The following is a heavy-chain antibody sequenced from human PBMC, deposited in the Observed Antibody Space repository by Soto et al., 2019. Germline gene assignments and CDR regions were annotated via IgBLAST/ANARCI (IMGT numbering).Heavy chain of an antibody. V-gene: IGHV1-58*01. J-gene: IGHJ4*02. CDR3: AAIPHLHYYDNSGYAYYFDY. CDR1: GFTFTSSA. D-gene: IGHD3-22*01. Sequence: SVKVSCKASGFTFTSSAVQWVRQARGQRLEWIGRIVVGSGNTNYAQKFQERVTITRDMSTSTAYMELSSLRSEDTAVYYCAAIPHLHYYDNSGYAYYFDYWGQGTLVTVSS. CDR2: IVVGSGNT.